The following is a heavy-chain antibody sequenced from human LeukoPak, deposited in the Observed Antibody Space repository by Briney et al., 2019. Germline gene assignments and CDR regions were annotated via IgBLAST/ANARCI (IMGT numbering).Heavy chain of an antibody. Sequence: GGSLRLSCAASGFTFSSYGMSWVRQAPGKGLEWVANIKQDGSEKYYVDSVKGRFTISRDNAKNSLYLQMNSLRAEDTAVYYCARATSGSSPAWGQGTLVTVSS. CDR1: GFTFSSYG. D-gene: IGHD1-26*01. CDR3: ARATSGSSPA. V-gene: IGHV3-7*01. J-gene: IGHJ5*02. CDR2: IKQDGSEK.